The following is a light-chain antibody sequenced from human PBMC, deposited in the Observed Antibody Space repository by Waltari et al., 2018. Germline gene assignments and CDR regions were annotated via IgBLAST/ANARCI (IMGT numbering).Light chain of an antibody. CDR3: QQNSNWHQLT. CDR2: GAS. Sequence: PGERATLSCRASQSVSSSLAWYQQKPGQAPRPLIYGASSRATGIPDRFSGSESGTEFTLTNSSLQPEDVAVYYCQQNSNWHQLTFGGGTKVESK. V-gene: IGKV3D-15*01. CDR1: QSVSSS. J-gene: IGKJ4*01.